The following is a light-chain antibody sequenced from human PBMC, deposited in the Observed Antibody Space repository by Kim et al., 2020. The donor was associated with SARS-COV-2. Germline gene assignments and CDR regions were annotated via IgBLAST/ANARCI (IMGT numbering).Light chain of an antibody. Sequence: PGQRVTVSCSGSRSNIGSNYVYWYQQLPGTAPKLLIYRNNQRPSGVPDRFSGSKAGTSASLAISGLRSEDEADYYCAAWDDSLSVVFGGGTQLTVL. CDR3: AAWDDSLSVV. CDR1: RSNIGSNY. CDR2: RNN. J-gene: IGLJ2*01. V-gene: IGLV1-47*01.